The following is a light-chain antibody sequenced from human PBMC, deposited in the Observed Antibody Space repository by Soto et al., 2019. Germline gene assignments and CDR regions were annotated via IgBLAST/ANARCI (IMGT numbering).Light chain of an antibody. V-gene: IGKV3-11*01. Sequence: EIVLTQSPATLSLSPQERATLSCRASQSVRRYLAWYQQKPGQAPRLLIHDSSNRATGIPARSSGSGSGTDFTRTILSVEPEDFAVYYCQQRSNWPSTFGQGTKVEIK. CDR2: DSS. CDR3: QQRSNWPST. CDR1: QSVRRY. J-gene: IGKJ1*01.